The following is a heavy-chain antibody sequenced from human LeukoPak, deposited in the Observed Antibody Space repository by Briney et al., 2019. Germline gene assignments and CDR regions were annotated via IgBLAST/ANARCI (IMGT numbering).Heavy chain of an antibody. CDR1: GFTFSSNS. J-gene: IGHJ4*02. D-gene: IGHD3-3*01. CDR2: ISSSSSYI. V-gene: IGHV3-21*01. CDR3: ARVGRVDDFWSGYYFDY. Sequence: PGGSLRLSCAASGFTFSSNSMNWVRQAPGKGLEWVSSISSSSSYIYYADSVKGRFTISRDNAKNSLYLQMNSLRAEDTAVYYCARVGRVDDFWSGYYFDYWGQGTLVTVSS.